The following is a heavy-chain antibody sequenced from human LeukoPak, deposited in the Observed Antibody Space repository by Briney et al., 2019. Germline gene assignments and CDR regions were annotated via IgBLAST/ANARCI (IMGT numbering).Heavy chain of an antibody. V-gene: IGHV3-30*18. CDR1: GFTFSSYG. Sequence: PGGSLRLSCAASGFTFSSYGMHWVRQAPGKGLEWVAVISYDGSNKYYADSVKGRFTISRDNSKNTLYLQMNSLRAEDTAVYYCAKDPAFTGSYSYWGQGTLVTVSS. J-gene: IGHJ4*02. CDR3: AKDPAFTGSYSY. CDR2: ISYDGSNK. D-gene: IGHD3-10*01.